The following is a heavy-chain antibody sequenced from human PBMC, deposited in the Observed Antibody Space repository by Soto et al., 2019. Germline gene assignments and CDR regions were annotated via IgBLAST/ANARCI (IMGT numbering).Heavy chain of an antibody. V-gene: IGHV1-69*01. J-gene: IGHJ6*02. CDR1: RDTFNNYA. D-gene: IGHD3-16*01. Sequence: QVQLVQSGAEVKKPGSSVKVSCKTSRDTFNNYAFNWVRQAPGQGLEWMGWIIPIFSSRNYAEKFQGRVTITADDSTSTAYMELRSLIFEDTAVYYCARGETYLGVWGQGTTVTVSS. CDR3: ARGETYLGV. CDR2: IIPIFSSR.